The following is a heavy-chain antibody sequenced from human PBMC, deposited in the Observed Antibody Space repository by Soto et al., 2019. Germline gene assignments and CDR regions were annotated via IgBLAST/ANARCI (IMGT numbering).Heavy chain of an antibody. CDR3: ALTGNYDSNPGWFDP. CDR1: GDSITGYF. CDR2: FYYSGST. J-gene: IGHJ5*02. V-gene: IGHV4-59*01. Sequence: PSETLSLTCTVSGDSITGYFWSWIRQPPGKGLEWLGYFYYSGSTNYNPSLKSRVTISADTSKNQFSLRLSSVTAADTGVYYCALTGNYDSNPGWFDPWGQGIMVTVSS. D-gene: IGHD3-9*01.